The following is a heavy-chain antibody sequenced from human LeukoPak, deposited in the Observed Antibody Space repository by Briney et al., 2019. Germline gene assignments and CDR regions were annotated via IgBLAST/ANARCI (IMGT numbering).Heavy chain of an antibody. J-gene: IGHJ4*02. Sequence: GGSLRLSCAVSGFTVSSGYMSWVRQAPGKGLEWVSVIYRAGSTYYADSVKGRFTISRDNAKNTLYLQMNSLRAEDTAVYYCARGFMVRGGWGQGTLVTVSS. V-gene: IGHV3-53*01. D-gene: IGHD3-10*01. CDR1: GFTVSSGY. CDR3: ARGFMVRGG. CDR2: IYRAGST.